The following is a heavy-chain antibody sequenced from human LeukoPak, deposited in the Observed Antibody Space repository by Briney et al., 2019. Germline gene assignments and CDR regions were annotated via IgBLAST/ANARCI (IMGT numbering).Heavy chain of an antibody. J-gene: IGHJ6*02. Sequence: GASVKVSCKASGGTFSSYAISWVRQAPGQGLEWMGRIIPILGIANYAQKFQGRVTITADKSTSTAYMELSSLRSEDTAVYYCARDPHELGYCSSTSCYNGMDVWGQGTTVTVSS. CDR3: ARDPHELGYCSSTSCYNGMDV. CDR2: IIPILGIA. CDR1: GGTFSSYA. D-gene: IGHD2-2*02. V-gene: IGHV1-69*04.